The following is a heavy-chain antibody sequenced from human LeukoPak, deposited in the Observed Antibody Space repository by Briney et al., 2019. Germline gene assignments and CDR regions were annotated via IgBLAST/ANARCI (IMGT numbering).Heavy chain of an antibody. D-gene: IGHD3-10*01. Sequence: GESLKISCKGSGYSFTSYWIGWVRQMPGKGLEWMGIIYPGDSDTRYSPSFQGQVTISADKPISTAYLQWSSLKASDTAMYYCARHLYGSGTRRDSYYYYGMDVWGQGTTVTVSS. V-gene: IGHV5-51*01. J-gene: IGHJ6*02. CDR1: GYSFTSYW. CDR3: ARHLYGSGTRRDSYYYYGMDV. CDR2: IYPGDSDT.